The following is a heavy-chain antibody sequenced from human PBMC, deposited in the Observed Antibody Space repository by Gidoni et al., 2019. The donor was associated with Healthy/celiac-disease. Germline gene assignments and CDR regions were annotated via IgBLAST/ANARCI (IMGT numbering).Heavy chain of an antibody. J-gene: IGHJ6*02. V-gene: IGHV3-23*01. D-gene: IGHD3-10*01. Sequence: EVQLLESGGGLVQPGGSLGPSCAASGFTFSSYAMSWVRQAPGKGLEWVSAISGSGGSTYYADSVKGRFTISRDNSKNTLYLQMNSLRAEDTAVYYCAKVGGVTYYYYGMDVWGQGTTVTVSS. CDR3: AKVGGVTYYYYGMDV. CDR2: ISGSGGST. CDR1: GFTFSSYA.